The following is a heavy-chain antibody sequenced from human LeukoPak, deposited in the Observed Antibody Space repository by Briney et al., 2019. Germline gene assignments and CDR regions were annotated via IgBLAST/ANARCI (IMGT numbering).Heavy chain of an antibody. CDR2: ISSSSSYI. Sequence: RAGGSLRLSCAASGFTFSSYGMSWVRQAPGKGLEWVSSISSSSSYIYYADSVKGRFTISRDNAKNSLYLQMNSLRAEDTAVYYCARAHNWKYGTFDYWGQGTLVTVSS. CDR3: ARAHNWKYGTFDY. D-gene: IGHD1-7*01. J-gene: IGHJ4*02. V-gene: IGHV3-21*01. CDR1: GFTFSSYG.